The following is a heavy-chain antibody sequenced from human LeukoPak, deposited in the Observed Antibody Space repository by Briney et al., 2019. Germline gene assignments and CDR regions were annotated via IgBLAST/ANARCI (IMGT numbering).Heavy chain of an antibody. V-gene: IGHV3-15*01. D-gene: IGHD3-3*02. CDR1: GISFSDSW. Sequence: GRSLRLSCTVSGISFSDSWMTWVRQAPGKGLEWVGRIKRKTDGGTTDYSSLVKGRFIISRDDSTNTLYLQMNSLKPEDTAVYLCTQTYYHENSNVNPFDYWGQGTLVTVSS. CDR3: TQTYYHENSNVNPFDY. CDR2: IKRKTDGGTT. J-gene: IGHJ4*02.